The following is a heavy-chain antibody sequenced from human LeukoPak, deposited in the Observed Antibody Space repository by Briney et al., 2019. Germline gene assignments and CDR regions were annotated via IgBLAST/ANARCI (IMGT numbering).Heavy chain of an antibody. D-gene: IGHD6-19*01. V-gene: IGHV3-23*01. Sequence: GGSLRLSCAASGFTFSSYAMYWVRQAPGKGLEWVSGIFGSGGSTHYADSVKGRFTISRDNSKNTVYLQMNSLRAEDTAVYYCAKTTTGYSSGRFPGWPVDYWGQGTLVSVSS. J-gene: IGHJ4*02. CDR2: IFGSGGST. CDR1: GFTFSSYA. CDR3: AKTTTGYSSGRFPGWPVDY.